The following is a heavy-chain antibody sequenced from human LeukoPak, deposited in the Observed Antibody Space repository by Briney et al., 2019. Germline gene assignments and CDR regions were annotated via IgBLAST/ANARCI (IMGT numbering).Heavy chain of an antibody. J-gene: IGHJ3*02. V-gene: IGHV3-23*01. Sequence: PGGSLRLSCAASGFTFSSYAMTCFRQAPGKGLEWISAINGGAYSTSYAYSVKGRFTISRDNSKNTLYLQMNSLRAEDTAVYYCARNSSGFKLGDAFDIWGQGTLVTVSS. CDR3: ARNSSGFKLGDAFDI. CDR2: INGGAYST. D-gene: IGHD3-22*01. CDR1: GFTFSSYA.